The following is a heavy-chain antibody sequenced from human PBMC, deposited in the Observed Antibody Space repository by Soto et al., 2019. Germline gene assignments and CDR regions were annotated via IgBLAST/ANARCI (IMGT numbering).Heavy chain of an antibody. D-gene: IGHD6-13*01. CDR2: IIPIFGTA. CDR3: ASGVPGIAAEEPHWRENWFDP. CDR1: GGTFSSYA. J-gene: IGHJ5*02. V-gene: IGHV1-69*13. Sequence: ASVKVSCKASGGTFSSYAISWVRQAPGQGLEWMGGIIPIFGTANYAQKFQGRVTITADESTSTAYMELSSLRSEDTAVYYCASGVPGIAAEEPHWRENWFDPWGQGTLVTVSS.